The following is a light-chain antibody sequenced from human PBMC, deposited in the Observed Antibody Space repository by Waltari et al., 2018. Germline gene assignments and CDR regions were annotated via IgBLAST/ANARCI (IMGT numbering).Light chain of an antibody. CDR3: SSYTSSRTS. Sequence: QSALTQPAVVTGSPGPSITISCTGSNSDLANYDYFSWYQQPPGKAPQLLIHGVTHRPSGVSDRFSGSKSGNTASLTISGLQPEDEAVYVCSSYTSSRTSFGEGTRLTVL. V-gene: IGLV2-14*03. CDR2: GVT. CDR1: NSDLANYDY. J-gene: IGLJ2*01.